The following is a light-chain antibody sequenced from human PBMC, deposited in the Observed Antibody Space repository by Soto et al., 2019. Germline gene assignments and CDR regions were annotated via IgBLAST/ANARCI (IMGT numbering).Light chain of an antibody. Sequence: DIVITQSPESMAVSLGARATINCKSSQSVFYSSNNKNYLNWYQQKPGQPPMLLIYWVSIRESGVTDRCSGSGSGTDFTLTISSVKAEDVGVYYCQQYYDSPITFVQVTLREIK. CDR3: QQYYDSPIT. CDR2: WVS. V-gene: IGKV4-1*01. CDR1: QSVFYSSNNKNY. J-gene: IGKJ5*01.